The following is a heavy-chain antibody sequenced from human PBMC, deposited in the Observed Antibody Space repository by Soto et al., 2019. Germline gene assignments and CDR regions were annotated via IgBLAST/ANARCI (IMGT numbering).Heavy chain of an antibody. Sequence: GGSLRLSCAASGFTFSSYSMNWVRQAPGKGLEWVSSISSSSSYIYYADSVKGRFTISRDNAKNSLYLQMNSLRAEDTAVYYCAKTGVGSSATTGPYYYYGMDVWGQGTTVTVS. CDR2: ISSSSSYI. J-gene: IGHJ6*02. V-gene: IGHV3-21*01. CDR1: GFTFSSYS. CDR3: AKTGVGSSATTGPYYYYGMDV. D-gene: IGHD2-2*01.